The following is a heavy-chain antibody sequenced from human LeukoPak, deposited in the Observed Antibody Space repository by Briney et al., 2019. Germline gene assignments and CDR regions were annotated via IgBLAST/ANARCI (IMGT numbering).Heavy chain of an antibody. V-gene: IGHV3-48*03. CDR2: ISSSGSTI. CDR1: GFTFSSYE. D-gene: IGHD2-15*01. CDR3: ARGGAILPYDY. J-gene: IGHJ4*02. Sequence: GGSLRLSCAASGFTFSSYEMNWVRQAPGKGLEWVSYISSSGSTIYYADSVKGRFTISRDNAKNSLYPQMNSLRAEDTAVYYCARGGAILPYDYWGQGTLVTVSS.